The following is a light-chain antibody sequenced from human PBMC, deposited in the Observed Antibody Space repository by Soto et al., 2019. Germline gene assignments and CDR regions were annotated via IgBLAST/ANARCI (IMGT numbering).Light chain of an antibody. CDR1: SSNIGAGSD. Sequence: QLVLTQPPSVSGAPGQSVTISCTGSSSNIGAGSDVHWYQHLPGSPPKVLIYGNNNRPAGVPDRFSGSKSGTSASLSITGLQAEDEADYYCQSYSNSLSGSVFGGGTKLTVL. J-gene: IGLJ2*01. CDR3: QSYSNSLSGSV. CDR2: GNN. V-gene: IGLV1-40*01.